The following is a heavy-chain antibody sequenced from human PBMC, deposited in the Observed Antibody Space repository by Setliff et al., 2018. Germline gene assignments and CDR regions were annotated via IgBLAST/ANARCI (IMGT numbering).Heavy chain of an antibody. V-gene: IGHV4-39*01. Sequence: PSETLSLTCTVSGDSISGVSHYWGWIRQSPGRGLEWLRSIDYSGNTFYNPSLKSRVSMSVDTSTKQFSLMLSSMTAADATVYYCARHRRSCSGASCHFDYWGRGARVTV. CDR2: IDYSGNT. D-gene: IGHD2-15*01. CDR3: ARHRRSCSGASCHFDY. CDR1: GDSISGVSHY. J-gene: IGHJ4*02.